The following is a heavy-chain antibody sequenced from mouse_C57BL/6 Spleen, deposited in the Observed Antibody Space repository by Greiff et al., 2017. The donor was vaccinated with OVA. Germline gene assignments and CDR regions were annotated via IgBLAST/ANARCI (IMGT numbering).Heavy chain of an antibody. V-gene: IGHV1-55*01. CDR2: IYPGSGST. CDR1: GYTFTSYW. CDR3: SSNFYAMDY. J-gene: IGHJ4*01. Sequence: VQLQQPGAELVKPGASVKMSCKASGYTFTSYWITWVKQRPGQGLEWIGDIYPGSGSTNYTEKFKSKATLTVDTSYSTAYMQLSSLTSEDSAVYYCSSNFYAMDYWGQGTSVTVSS. D-gene: IGHD2-5*01.